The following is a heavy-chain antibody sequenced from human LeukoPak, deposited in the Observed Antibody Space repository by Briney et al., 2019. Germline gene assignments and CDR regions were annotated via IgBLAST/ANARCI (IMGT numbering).Heavy chain of an antibody. J-gene: IGHJ5*02. V-gene: IGHV6-1*01. Sequence: SQTLSLTCAISGDSVSSNSVTWNWIRQSPSRGLEWLVRTYYRSTWYNDYAVSVRGRITVNPDTSKNQFSLHLNSVTPEDTAVYYCARRLTQYDCFDPWGQGILVTVSS. CDR1: GDSVSSNSVT. CDR3: ARRLTQYDCFDP. CDR2: TYYRSTWYN. D-gene: IGHD2-2*01.